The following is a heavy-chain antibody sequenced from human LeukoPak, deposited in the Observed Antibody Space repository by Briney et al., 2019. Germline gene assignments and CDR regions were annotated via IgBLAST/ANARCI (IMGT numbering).Heavy chain of an antibody. CDR2: INPSSGGT. CDR3: ARDGGYPKFDY. D-gene: IGHD5-12*01. Sequence: ASVKVSCKASGYTFTGYNIHWVRQAPGQGLGWMGGINPSSGGTHYAQRFQGRVTMTRDTSISTAYMELSKLRSDDTAVYYCARDGGYPKFDYWGQGTLVTVSS. V-gene: IGHV1-2*02. CDR1: GYTFTGYN. J-gene: IGHJ4*02.